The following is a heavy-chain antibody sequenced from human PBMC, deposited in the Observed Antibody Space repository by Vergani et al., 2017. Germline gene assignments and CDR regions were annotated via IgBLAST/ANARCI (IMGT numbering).Heavy chain of an antibody. Sequence: QVQLVQSGPEVKRPGASVKVSCKPSGYTFFNYGVNWIRRAPGQGFEWLGWIRADTGDTKYSERLQDRVTLTTDSSTNKAYMELRSLKSDDTAVYYCARDETYYYGSGSFYLFDYWGQGTLVTVSS. J-gene: IGHJ4*02. D-gene: IGHD3-10*01. V-gene: IGHV1-18*04. CDR2: IRADTGDT. CDR3: ARDETYYYGSGSFYLFDY. CDR1: GYTFFNYG.